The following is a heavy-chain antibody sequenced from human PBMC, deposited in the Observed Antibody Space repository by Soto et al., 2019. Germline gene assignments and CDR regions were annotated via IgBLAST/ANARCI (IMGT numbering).Heavy chain of an antibody. V-gene: IGHV3-9*01. Sequence: EVQLVESGGGLVQPGRSLRLSCADSGFMFDNYAMHWVRQAPGKGLEWVSGISWNSGTIGYADSVKGRFTISRDNAKNSLYLQMHSLRAEDTALYYCAKSTGGTANGMDVWGQGTTVTVSS. CDR3: AKSTGGTANGMDV. D-gene: IGHD2-8*02. CDR1: GFMFDNYA. CDR2: ISWNSGTI. J-gene: IGHJ6*02.